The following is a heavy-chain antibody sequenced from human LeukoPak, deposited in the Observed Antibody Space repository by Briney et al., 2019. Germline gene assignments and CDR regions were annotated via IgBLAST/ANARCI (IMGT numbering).Heavy chain of an antibody. D-gene: IGHD5-12*01. CDR1: GFTFSSYE. CDR2: ISSSGSTI. CDR3: AREVATTPGHWFDP. J-gene: IGHJ5*02. V-gene: IGHV3-48*03. Sequence: PGGSLRLSCAASGFTFSSYEMNWVRQAPGEGLEWVSYISSSGSTIYYADSVKGRFTISRDNAKNSLYLQMNSLRAEDTAVYYCAREVATTPGHWFDPWGQGTLVTVSS.